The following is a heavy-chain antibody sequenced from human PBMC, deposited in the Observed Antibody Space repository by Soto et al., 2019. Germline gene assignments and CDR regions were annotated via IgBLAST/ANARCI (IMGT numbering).Heavy chain of an antibody. V-gene: IGHV3-33*01. CDR1: GFTFSSYG. Sequence: QVQLVESGGGVVQPGRSLGLSCAASGFTFSSYGMHWVRQAPGKGLEWVAVIWYDGSNKYYADSVKGRFTISRDNSKNTLYLQMNSLRAEDTAVYYCARDLGGYNAWRGNYFDYWGQGTLVTVSS. D-gene: IGHD5-12*01. CDR2: IWYDGSNK. CDR3: ARDLGGYNAWRGNYFDY. J-gene: IGHJ4*02.